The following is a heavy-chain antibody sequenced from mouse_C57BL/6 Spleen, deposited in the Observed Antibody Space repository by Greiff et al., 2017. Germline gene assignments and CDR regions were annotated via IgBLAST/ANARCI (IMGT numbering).Heavy chain of an antibody. CDR2: IYPGSGNT. CDR3: ACPITTVEGFDY. D-gene: IGHD1-1*01. V-gene: IGHV1-66*01. CDR1: GYSFTSYY. J-gene: IGHJ2*01. Sequence: QVQLQQSGPELVKPGASVKISCKASGYSFTSYYIHWVKQRPGQGLEWIGWIYPGSGNTKYNEKFKGKATLTADTSSSTAYMQLSSLTSEDSAVYYCACPITTVEGFDYWGQGTTLTVSS.